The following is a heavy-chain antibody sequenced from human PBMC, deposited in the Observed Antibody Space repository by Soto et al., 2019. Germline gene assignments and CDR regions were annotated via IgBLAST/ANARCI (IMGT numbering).Heavy chain of an antibody. CDR1: GDSIISIYH. CDR3: ARDQQKYNPSFYHYYAMDL. CDR2: IYHSGTT. D-gene: IGHD1-20*01. V-gene: IGHV4-38-2*01. Sequence: SETLSLTCAVSGDSIISIYHWAWIRQPPGKGLEWVASIYHSGTTNYNPSLKSRVTISVDTSNNQFSLKLSSVTAAATAIYYCARDQQKYNPSFYHYYAMDLWGQGTAVTVSS. J-gene: IGHJ6*02.